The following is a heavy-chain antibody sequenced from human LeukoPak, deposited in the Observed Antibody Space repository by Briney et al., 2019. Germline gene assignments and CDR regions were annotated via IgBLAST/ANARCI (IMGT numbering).Heavy chain of an antibody. CDR1: GFSCISYW. V-gene: IGHV3-7*01. J-gene: IGHJ4*02. Sequence: PGGSLRLSCAASGFSCISYWMTWIRQSPEKGLEWVAHIKEDGTVKYYVDSVKGRFTISIDNAKNSLYLQMNDVRVEDTAVYYCVGEAPGYWGQGALVTVSS. D-gene: IGHD2-2*01. CDR3: VGEAPGY. CDR2: IKEDGTVK.